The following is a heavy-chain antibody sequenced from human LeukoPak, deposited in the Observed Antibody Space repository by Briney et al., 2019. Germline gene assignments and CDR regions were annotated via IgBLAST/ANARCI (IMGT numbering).Heavy chain of an antibody. CDR3: AKDYETYYYDSSGYPYSPEYFQH. CDR1: GFTFSRSW. D-gene: IGHD3-22*01. J-gene: IGHJ1*01. CDR2: KKQDRSEK. V-gene: IGHV3-7*03. Sequence: GGSLRLSCVASGFTFSRSWMSWVRRAPGKGLEWVGNKKQDRSEKYYVDSVKGRLTISRDNARNSVDLQMNSLRAEDTAVYYCAKDYETYYYDSSGYPYSPEYFQHWGQGTLITVSS.